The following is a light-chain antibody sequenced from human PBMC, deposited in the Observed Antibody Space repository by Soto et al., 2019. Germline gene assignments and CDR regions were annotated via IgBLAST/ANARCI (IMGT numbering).Light chain of an antibody. CDR2: RND. CDR3: AAWDDSLSAWE. CDR1: SSNIGADFD. J-gene: IGLJ3*02. V-gene: IGLV1-40*01. Sequence: QSVLTQPPSVSGAPGQTVTISCTGSSSNIGADFDVHWYQHLPGTAPKLLISRNDNRPSGVPDRFSGSNSGSSASLAISGLRSEDEADYFCAAWDDSLSAWEFGRGTKLTVL.